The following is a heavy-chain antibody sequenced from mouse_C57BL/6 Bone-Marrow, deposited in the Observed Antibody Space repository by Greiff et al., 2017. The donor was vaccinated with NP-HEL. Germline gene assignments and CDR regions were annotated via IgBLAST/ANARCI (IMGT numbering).Heavy chain of an antibody. J-gene: IGHJ4*01. V-gene: IGHV5-6*01. Sequence: EVQGVESGGDLVKPGGSLKLSCAASGFTFSSYGMSWFRQTPDKRLEWVATISSGGSYTYYPDSVKGRFTISRDNAKNTLYLQMSSLKSEDTAMYYCARHDDGYYPYAMDYWGQGTSVTVSS. CDR3: ARHDDGYYPYAMDY. CDR1: GFTFSSYG. CDR2: ISSGGSYT. D-gene: IGHD2-3*01.